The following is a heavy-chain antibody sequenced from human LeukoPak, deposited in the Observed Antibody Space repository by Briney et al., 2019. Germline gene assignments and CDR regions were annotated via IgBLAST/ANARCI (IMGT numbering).Heavy chain of an antibody. CDR3: AKGGSLGFDY. CDR1: GFSFSNYD. D-gene: IGHD7-27*01. Sequence: GGSLRLSCAASGFSFSNYDMHWVRQAPGKGLEWVAVIRYEGNNKYSADSVKGRFTISRDNSKNTLFLQMNTLRAEDTAVYYCAKGGSLGFDYWGQGTLVTVSS. V-gene: IGHV3-30*02. J-gene: IGHJ4*02. CDR2: IRYEGNNK.